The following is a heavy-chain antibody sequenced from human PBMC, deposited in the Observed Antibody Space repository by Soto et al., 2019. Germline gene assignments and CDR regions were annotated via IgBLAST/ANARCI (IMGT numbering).Heavy chain of an antibody. D-gene: IGHD2-15*01. CDR1: GGTFSSYA. CDR3: ARSAAYCSGGSCYQIRYGMDV. V-gene: IGHV1-69*01. CDR2: IIPIFGTA. J-gene: IGHJ6*02. Sequence: QVQLVQSGAEVKKPGSSVKVSCKASGGTFSSYAISWVRQAPGQGLEWMGGIIPIFGTANYAQKFQGRVTITADECTSTAYMELSSLRSEDTAVYYCARSAAYCSGGSCYQIRYGMDVWGQGTTVTVSS.